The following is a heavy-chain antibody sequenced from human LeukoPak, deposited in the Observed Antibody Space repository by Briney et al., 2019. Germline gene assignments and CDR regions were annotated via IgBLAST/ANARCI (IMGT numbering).Heavy chain of an antibody. CDR3: ARHYYASGSYYNDY. CDR2: IYPGDSDT. D-gene: IGHD3-10*01. Sequence: GESLKISCKGSEYSFSSYWIGWVRQMPGKGLEWMGIIYPGDSDTRHSPSFQGQVTISADKSISTAYLQWSSLKASDTAMYYCARHYYASGSYYNDYWGQGTLVTVSS. V-gene: IGHV5-51*01. J-gene: IGHJ4*02. CDR1: EYSFSSYW.